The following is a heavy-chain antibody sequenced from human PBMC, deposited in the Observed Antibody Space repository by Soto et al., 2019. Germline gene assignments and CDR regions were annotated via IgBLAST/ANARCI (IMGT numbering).Heavy chain of an antibody. CDR3: TRGPGIVVVTVTLGDYFDF. CDR1: GFTFSTYA. J-gene: IGHJ4*02. CDR2: ISHDGNRK. Sequence: QVQLVESGGGVVQPGRSLRLSCAASGFTFSTYAMHWVRQAPGKGLEWVSVISHDGNRKYYADSVKGRFNISRDNSKKMLDVQMISVRGEDTAIYYCTRGPGIVVVTVTLGDYFDFWGAATLVTVSA. V-gene: IGHV3-30-3*01. D-gene: IGHD2-15*01.